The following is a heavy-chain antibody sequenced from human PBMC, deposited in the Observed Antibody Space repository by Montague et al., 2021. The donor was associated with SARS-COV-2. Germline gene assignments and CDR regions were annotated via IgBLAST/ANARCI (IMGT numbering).Heavy chain of an antibody. J-gene: IGHJ3*02. CDR3: AREQPLYDAYI. Sequence: SLRLSCAASGFTFNSYAMHWVRQAPGKGLEWVAVISYDGSNKYYADSVKGRFTISRDNSKNTLYLQMNSLRAEDTAVYYCAREQPLYDAYIWGQGTMVTVSS. V-gene: IGHV3-30-3*01. D-gene: IGHD4/OR15-4a*01. CDR1: GFTFNSYA. CDR2: ISYDGSNK.